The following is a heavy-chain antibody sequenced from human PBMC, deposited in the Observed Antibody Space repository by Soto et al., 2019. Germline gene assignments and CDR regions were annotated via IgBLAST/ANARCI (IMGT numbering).Heavy chain of an antibody. CDR2: IRNKANSYTT. V-gene: IGHV3-72*01. D-gene: IGHD3-10*01. CDR1: GFTFSDHY. Sequence: EVQLVESGGGLVQPGGSLRLSCAASGFTFSDHYMEWVRQAPGKGLEWVGRIRNKANSYTTEYGASVKGRFTISRDDSKNSLSLQINSLKTEDTAVYYCASAWCGELKYFDCWGQGTLVTVSS. J-gene: IGHJ4*02. CDR3: ASAWCGELKYFDC.